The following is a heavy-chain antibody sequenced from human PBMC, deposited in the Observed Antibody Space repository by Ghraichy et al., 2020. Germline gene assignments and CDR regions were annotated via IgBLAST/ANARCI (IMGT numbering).Heavy chain of an antibody. V-gene: IGHV4-4*02. Sequence: SETLPLTCAVSGDSISNAYWWTWVRQSPGRGLEWIGEVYHTGDTNYNPSLKSRVIISIDTSKNHFSLKLNSMSAADTALYFCARMQKSSYYMDVWGRGTTVT. CDR2: VYHTGDT. CDR3: ARMQKSSYYMDV. CDR1: GDSISNAYW. J-gene: IGHJ6*03.